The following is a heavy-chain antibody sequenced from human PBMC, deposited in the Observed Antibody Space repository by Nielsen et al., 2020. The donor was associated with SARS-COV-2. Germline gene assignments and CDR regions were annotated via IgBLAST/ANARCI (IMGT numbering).Heavy chain of an antibody. CDR2: INHSGST. D-gene: IGHD1-1*01. CDR1: GGSFSGYY. V-gene: IGHV4-34*01. CDR3: ARARHPKTGTDHYYYMDV. Sequence: SETLSLTCAVYGGSFSGYYWSWIRQPPGKGLEWIGEINHSGSTNYNPSLKSRVTISVDTSKNQFSLKLSSVTAADTAVYYCARARHPKTGTDHYYYMDVWGKGTTVTVSS. J-gene: IGHJ6*03.